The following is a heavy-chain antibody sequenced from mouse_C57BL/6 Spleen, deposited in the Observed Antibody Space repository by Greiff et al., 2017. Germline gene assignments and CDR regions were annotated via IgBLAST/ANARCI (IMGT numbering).Heavy chain of an antibody. J-gene: IGHJ2*01. CDR3: ARNKGDFDY. CDR2: IYPGDGDT. V-gene: IGHV1-82*01. CDR1: GYAFSSSW. Sequence: QVQLQQSGPELVKPGASVKISCKASGYAFSSSWMNWVKQRPGKGLEWIGRIYPGDGDTNYNGKFKGKATLTADKSSSTAYMQLSSLTSEDSAVYFCARNKGDFDYWGQGTTLTVSS.